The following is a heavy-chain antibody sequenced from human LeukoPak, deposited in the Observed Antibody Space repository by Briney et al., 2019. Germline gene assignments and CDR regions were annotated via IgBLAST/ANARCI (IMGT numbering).Heavy chain of an antibody. CDR2: ISAYNGNT. V-gene: IGHV1-18*01. Sequence: GASVKVSCKASGYTFTSYGISWVRQAPGQGLEWMGWISAYNGNTNYAQKLQGRVTMTTDTSTSTAYMELRSLRSDDTAVYYCARVNRLWFGELFWFDPWGQGTLVTVPS. CDR3: ARVNRLWFGELFWFDP. D-gene: IGHD3-10*01. CDR1: GYTFTSYG. J-gene: IGHJ5*02.